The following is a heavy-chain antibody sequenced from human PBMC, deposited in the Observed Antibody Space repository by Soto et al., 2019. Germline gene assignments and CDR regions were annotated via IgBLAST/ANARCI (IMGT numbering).Heavy chain of an antibody. CDR2: IYYSGST. CDR3: ARTTGASPRVPFDP. D-gene: IGHD2-15*01. J-gene: IGHJ5*02. Sequence: QLQLQESGPGLVKPSETLSLTCTVSGGSISSSSYYWGWIRQPPGKGLEWIGSIYYSGSTYYNPSLKSRVTISVDTSKNQFSLKLSSVTAADTAVYYCARTTGASPRVPFDPWGQGTLVTVSS. V-gene: IGHV4-39*01. CDR1: GGSISSSSYY.